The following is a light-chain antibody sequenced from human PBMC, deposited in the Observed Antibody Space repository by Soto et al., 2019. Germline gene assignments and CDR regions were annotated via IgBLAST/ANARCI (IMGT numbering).Light chain of an antibody. CDR2: AAS. Sequence: DIQMTQSPSSLSGSVGDRVTITGGASQSISSYLNWYQQKPGKAPKLLIYAASSLQSGVPSRFSGSGSGTDLTLTISSLQPEDFATYYCQQYGSSPPTFGQGTKVDI. CDR3: QQYGSSPPT. J-gene: IGKJ1*01. V-gene: IGKV1-39*01. CDR1: QSISSY.